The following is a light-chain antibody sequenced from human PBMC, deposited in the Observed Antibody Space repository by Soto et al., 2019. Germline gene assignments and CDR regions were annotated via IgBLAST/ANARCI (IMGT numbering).Light chain of an antibody. J-gene: IGLJ2*01. CDR3: GTWDSSLSDVV. V-gene: IGLV1-51*01. CDR1: SSNIANNY. CDR2: DNN. Sequence: QSALTQPPSVSAAPGQKVTLSCSGSSSNIANNYVSWYQQFPGTAPKLLIFDNNKRPSGIPDRFSGSKSGTSATLGITGLQTGDEADYYCGTWDSSLSDVVFGGGTQLTVL.